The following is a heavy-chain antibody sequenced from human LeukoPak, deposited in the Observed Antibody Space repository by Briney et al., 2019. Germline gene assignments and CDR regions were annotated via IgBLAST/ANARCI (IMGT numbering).Heavy chain of an antibody. J-gene: IGHJ4*02. V-gene: IGHV3-30*02. CDR3: AKAYSSSSDYFDY. CDR2: IQYGGSNK. D-gene: IGHD6-6*01. Sequence: GGSLRLSCAASGFTFSSYGMHWVRQAPGKGLEWVAFIQYGGSNKYHADSAKGRFTISRDNSRNTLYLQMSSLRGEDTAVYYCAKAYSSSSDYFDYWGQGTLVTVSS. CDR1: GFTFSSYG.